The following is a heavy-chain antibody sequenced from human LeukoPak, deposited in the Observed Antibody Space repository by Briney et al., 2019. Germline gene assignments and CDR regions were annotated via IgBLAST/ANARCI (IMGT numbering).Heavy chain of an antibody. CDR3: ARAPRYNLAVAANDY. CDR2: ISYDGSNK. Sequence: PGRSLRLSCAASGFTFSSYAMHWVRQAPGKGLEWVAVISYDGSNKYYADSVKGRFTISRDNSKNTLYLQMNSLRAEDTAVYYCARAPRYNLAVAANDYWGQGTLVTVSS. D-gene: IGHD6-19*01. V-gene: IGHV3-30*04. CDR1: GFTFSSYA. J-gene: IGHJ4*02.